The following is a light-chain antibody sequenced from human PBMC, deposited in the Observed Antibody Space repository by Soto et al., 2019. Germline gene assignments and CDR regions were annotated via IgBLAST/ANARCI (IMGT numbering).Light chain of an antibody. Sequence: QPVLTQSPSASASMGASVKLTCTLSSGHSSYAIAWHQQQPEKGPRYLMKLNSDGSHSKGDGIPDRFSGSSSGAERYLTIPILQSEDEADYYCQTWGTGIRVFGGGTKLTVL. CDR2: LNSDGSH. V-gene: IGLV4-69*01. CDR3: QTWGTGIRV. J-gene: IGLJ2*01. CDR1: SGHSSYA.